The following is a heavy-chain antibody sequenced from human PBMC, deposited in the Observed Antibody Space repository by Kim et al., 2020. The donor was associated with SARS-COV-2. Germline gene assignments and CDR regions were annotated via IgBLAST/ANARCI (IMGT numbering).Heavy chain of an antibody. V-gene: IGHV4-59*01. CDR3: VRSGIAAPEAGLYMDV. J-gene: IGHJ6*03. Sequence: SETLSLTCTVSGGSISSYYWSWIRQPPGKGLEWIGYIYYSGSTNYNPSLKSRVTISVDTSKNQFSLKLSSVTAADTAVYYCVRSGIAAPEAGLYMDVWGKGTTVTVSS. CDR2: IYYSGST. D-gene: IGHD6-13*01. CDR1: GGSISSYY.